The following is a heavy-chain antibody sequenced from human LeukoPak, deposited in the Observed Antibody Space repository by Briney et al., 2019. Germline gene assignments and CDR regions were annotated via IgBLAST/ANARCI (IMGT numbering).Heavy chain of an antibody. CDR3: AREQWNYYDSSGYFVFDY. D-gene: IGHD3-22*01. CDR2: IIPLFGIA. V-gene: IGHV1-69*04. CDR1: GGTFSSNA. Sequence: GASVKVSCKASGGTFSSNAISWVRQAPGQGLEWMGRIIPLFGIANYAQKFQGRVTITADKSTSTAYIELSSLRYEDTAVYYCAREQWNYYDSSGYFVFDYWGQGTLVTVSS. J-gene: IGHJ4*02.